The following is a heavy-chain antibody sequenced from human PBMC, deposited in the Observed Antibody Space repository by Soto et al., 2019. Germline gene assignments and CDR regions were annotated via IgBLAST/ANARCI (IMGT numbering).Heavy chain of an antibody. D-gene: IGHD1-26*01. CDR2: VYMSGST. V-gene: IGHV4-4*07. Sequence: SETLSLTCIVSVDSMTKYYWSWLRQPAGKGLEWIGRVYMSGSTNYNPSLKSRVTMSIDTSNNHFSLDLKSVTAADTAVYYCARTVGAAYYFDFWGQGALVTVSS. J-gene: IGHJ4*02. CDR3: ARTVGAAYYFDF. CDR1: VDSMTKYY.